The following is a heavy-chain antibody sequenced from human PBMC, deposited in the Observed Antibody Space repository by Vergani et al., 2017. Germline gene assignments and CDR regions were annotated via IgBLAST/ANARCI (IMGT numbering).Heavy chain of an antibody. CDR2: IYYSGST. J-gene: IGHJ6*02. CDR3: ARDGGLGGYDFWSGYYGDYYYGMDV. Sequence: QVQLQQWGPGLVKPSETLSLTCTVSGGSISSYYWSWIRQPPGKGLEWIGYIYYSGSTNYNPSLKSRVTISVDTSKNQFSLKLSSVTAADTAVYYCARDGGLGGYDFWSGYYGDYYYGMDVWGQGTTVTVSS. V-gene: IGHV4-59*01. CDR1: GGSISSYY. D-gene: IGHD3-3*01.